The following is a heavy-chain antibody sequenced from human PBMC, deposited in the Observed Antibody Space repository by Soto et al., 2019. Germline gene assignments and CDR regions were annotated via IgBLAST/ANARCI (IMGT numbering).Heavy chain of an antibody. CDR1: GGTFGSYA. D-gene: IGHD2-2*01. J-gene: IGHJ6*02. Sequence: QVHLVQSGAEVKKPGSSVKVSCKASGGTFGSYAITWVRRAPEQGLEWLGGIIPILNSPAYAQKFKARVVITADEVTNTAYMELNSLRFDDTAVYYCAREAPYCTSATCPKFYDMDVWGQGTTVTVAS. CDR3: AREAPYCTSATCPKFYDMDV. V-gene: IGHV1-69*01. CDR2: IIPILNSP.